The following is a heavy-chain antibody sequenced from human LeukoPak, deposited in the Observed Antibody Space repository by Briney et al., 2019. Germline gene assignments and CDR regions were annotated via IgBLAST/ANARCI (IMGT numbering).Heavy chain of an antibody. CDR1: GFTFSDYY. CDR3: AGPNGYYGSGSPLLGY. D-gene: IGHD3-10*01. J-gene: IGHJ4*02. V-gene: IGHV3-11*01. CDR2: ISSSGSTI. Sequence: GGSLRLSCAASGFTFSDYYMSWIRQAPGKGLEWVSYISSSGSTIYYADSVKGRFTISRDNAKNSLYLQMNSLRAEDTAVYYCAGPNGYYGSGSPLLGYWGQGTLVTVSS.